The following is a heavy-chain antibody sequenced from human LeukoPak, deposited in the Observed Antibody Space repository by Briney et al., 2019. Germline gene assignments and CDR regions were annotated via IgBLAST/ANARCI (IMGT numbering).Heavy chain of an antibody. V-gene: IGHV4-34*12. D-gene: IGHD3-16*01. CDR2: IIHSGST. CDR1: GFTFSNYA. J-gene: IGHJ6*03. CDR3: ARRLKRGGYYYYYYMDV. Sequence: GSLRLSCAASGFTFSNYAMSWVRQPPGKGLEWIGEIIHSGSTSYSPSLKSRVTISVDTSKNQFSLRLISVTAADTAVYYCARRLKRGGYYYYYYMDVWGKGTTVTISS.